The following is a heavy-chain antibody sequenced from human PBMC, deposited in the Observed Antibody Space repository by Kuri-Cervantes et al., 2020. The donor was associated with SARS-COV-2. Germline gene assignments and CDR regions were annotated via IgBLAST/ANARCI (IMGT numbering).Heavy chain of an antibody. CDR3: ARSSGDIVVVPVFDP. CDR1: GGSISSYY. Sequence: GSLRLSCAVSGGSISSYYWSWIRQPPGKGLEWIGYIYYSGSTNYNPSLKSRVTISVDTSKNQFSLKLSSVTAADTAVYYCARSSGDIVVVPVFDPWGQGTLVTGSS. V-gene: IGHV4-59*01. CDR2: IYYSGST. D-gene: IGHD2-2*01. J-gene: IGHJ5*02.